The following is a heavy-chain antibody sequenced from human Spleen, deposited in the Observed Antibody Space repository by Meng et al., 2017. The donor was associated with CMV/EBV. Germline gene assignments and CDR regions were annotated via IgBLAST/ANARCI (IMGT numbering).Heavy chain of an antibody. V-gene: IGHV3-23*03. CDR3: AKDQPSSGYALDY. J-gene: IGHJ4*02. D-gene: IGHD5-12*01. CDR1: GFTFSTYA. Sequence: GESLKISCAASGFTFSTYAMSWVRQAPGKGLGWVSIIYRGGSGIYYADSVKGRFTMSRDDSKNTLYLQMNSLRAEDTAVYYCAKDQPSSGYALDYWGQGTLVTVSS. CDR2: IYRGGSGI.